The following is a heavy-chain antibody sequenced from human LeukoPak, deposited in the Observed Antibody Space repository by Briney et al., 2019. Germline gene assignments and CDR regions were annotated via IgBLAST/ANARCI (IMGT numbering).Heavy chain of an antibody. J-gene: IGHJ4*02. CDR3: ARDSSGYDGGEPYYFDS. CDR2: IYYRRTT. CDR1: GYSISSGYD. Sequence: SETLSLTCTVSGYSISSGYDWGWIRQPPGKGLEWIGSIYYRRTTYYNPSLKSRVTISVDTSKNQFSLRLSSMTAADTALYYCARDSSGYDGGEPYYFDSWGQGILVTVSS. D-gene: IGHD3-22*01. V-gene: IGHV4-38-2*02.